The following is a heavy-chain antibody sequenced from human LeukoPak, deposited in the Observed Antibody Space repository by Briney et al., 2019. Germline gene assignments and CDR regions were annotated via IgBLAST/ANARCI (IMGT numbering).Heavy chain of an antibody. CDR1: GFTFSSYA. Sequence: GGSLRLSCAASGFTFSSYAMHWVRQAPGKGLEYVSAISSNGGSTYYANSVKGRFTISRDNSKNTLYLQMGSLRAEDMAVYYCARRNSPYKNWGVFDYYYYYMDVWGKGTTVTVSS. CDR3: ARRNSPYKNWGVFDYYYYYMDV. J-gene: IGHJ6*03. CDR2: ISSNGGST. V-gene: IGHV3-64*01. D-gene: IGHD7-27*01.